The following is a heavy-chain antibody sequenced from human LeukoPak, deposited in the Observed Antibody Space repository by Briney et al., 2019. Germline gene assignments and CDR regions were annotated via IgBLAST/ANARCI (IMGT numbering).Heavy chain of an antibody. CDR2: ISGSGNRT. CDR1: GFTFSSYA. V-gene: IGHV3-23*01. Sequence: QPGGSLRLSCAASGFTFSSYAMSWVRQVPGKGLEWVSSISGSGNRTYYADSVKGRFTISRDNAKNTLYLQMNSLRVEDTAVYYCARGRPHGNDYWGQGTLVTVSS. D-gene: IGHD4-23*01. J-gene: IGHJ4*02. CDR3: ARGRPHGNDY.